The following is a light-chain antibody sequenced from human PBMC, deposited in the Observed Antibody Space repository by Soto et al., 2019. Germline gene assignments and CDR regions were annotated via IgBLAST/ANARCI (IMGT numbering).Light chain of an antibody. Sequence: DIQMTQSPSSLSASVGDRVTITCRASQGISNYLAWYQQIPGKVPNLLISTASTLQSGVPSRFSGSGSGTDFTLTISSLQPEDVATYYCQKYTTVPAFGGGTKVEIK. CDR3: QKYTTVPA. CDR1: QGISNY. V-gene: IGKV1-27*01. J-gene: IGKJ4*01. CDR2: TAS.